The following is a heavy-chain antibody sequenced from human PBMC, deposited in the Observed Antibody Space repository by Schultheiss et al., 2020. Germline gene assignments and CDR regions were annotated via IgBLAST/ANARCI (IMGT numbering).Heavy chain of an antibody. CDR1: GFTFSRHG. CDR2: IWKDGINA. V-gene: IGHV3-33*06. J-gene: IGHJ4*02. D-gene: IGHD5-24*01. CDR3: AKGRDGAGLGGLDS. Sequence: GESLKISCAASGFTFSRHGMHWVRQAPGKGLEWVAVIWKDGINAHYADSVKGRFTISRDNSKNTLFLQMDSLRVEDTAVYYCAKGRDGAGLGGLDSLGQGTLVTVSS.